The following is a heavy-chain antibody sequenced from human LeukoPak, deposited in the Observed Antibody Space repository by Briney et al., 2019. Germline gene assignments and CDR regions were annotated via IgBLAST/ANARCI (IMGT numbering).Heavy chain of an antibody. D-gene: IGHD3-9*01. CDR2: GHYSGST. V-gene: IGHV4-61*01. J-gene: IGHJ4*02. CDR1: GGSFSSGSYY. Sequence: SETLSLTCTVSGGSFSSGSYYWSWHRQPPGKGLGWLGYGHYSGSTYYHPSLKSRVTISLDTSKNQFSLKLTAVTAADAAVYYCAREGAVLTDYQVFYFDSWGQGTLVTVS. CDR3: AREGAVLTDYQVFYFDS.